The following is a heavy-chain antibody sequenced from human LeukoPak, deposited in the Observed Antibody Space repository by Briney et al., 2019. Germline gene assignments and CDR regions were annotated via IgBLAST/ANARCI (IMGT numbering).Heavy chain of an antibody. CDR2: ISGSGVYT. D-gene: IGHD5-18*01. CDR3: AKDRDGYGPYYFDH. CDR1: GFTFSSYA. V-gene: IGHV3-23*01. Sequence: GGSLRLSCAASGFTFSSYAMTWVRQAPGKGLEWVSGISGSGVYTSYADSVKGRFTISRDNSKNTVYLQMNSLRAEDTALYYCAKDRDGYGPYYFDHWGQGSLVTVCS. J-gene: IGHJ4*02.